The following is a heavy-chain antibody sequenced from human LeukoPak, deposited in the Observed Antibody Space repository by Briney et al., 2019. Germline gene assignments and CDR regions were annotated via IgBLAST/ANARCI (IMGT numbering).Heavy chain of an antibody. D-gene: IGHD3/OR15-3a*01. Sequence: GGSLRLSCAASGFTFRDHYMSWIRQAPGKGLEWVSNISSGGSTVYYADSVKGRFTNSRDNARNSLSLQMNSLRAEDTAVYYCARKRMDSDAFDIWGQGTMVTVSS. J-gene: IGHJ3*02. CDR2: ISSGGSTV. CDR3: ARKRMDSDAFDI. CDR1: GFTFRDHY. V-gene: IGHV3-11*01.